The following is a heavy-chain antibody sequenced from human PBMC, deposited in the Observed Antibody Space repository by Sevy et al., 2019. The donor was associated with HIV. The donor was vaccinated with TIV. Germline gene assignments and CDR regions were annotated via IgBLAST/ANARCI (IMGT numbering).Heavy chain of an antibody. CDR1: GFTFSSYA. CDR2: ISDSGGST. CDR3: AKGGYYDSSGYLAFDY. V-gene: IGHV3-23*01. J-gene: IGHJ4*02. Sequence: GGSLRLSCAASGFTFSSYAMRWVRQAPGKGLEWVSAISDSGGSTYYADSVKGLFTISRDNSKNTLYLLMNSLRAEDTAVYYCAKGGYYDSSGYLAFDYWGQGTLVTVSS. D-gene: IGHD3-22*01.